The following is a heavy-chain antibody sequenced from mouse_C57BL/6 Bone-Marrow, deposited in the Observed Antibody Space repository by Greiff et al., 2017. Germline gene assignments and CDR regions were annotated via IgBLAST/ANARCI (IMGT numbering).Heavy chain of an antibody. V-gene: IGHV5-6*01. CDR3: ARQGTWFAY. CDR2: ISSGGSYT. Sequence: EVKVVESGGDLVKPGGSLKLSCAASGFTFSSYGMSWVRQTPDKRLEWVATISSGGSYTYYPDSVKGRFTISRDKAKNTLYLQMSSLKSEDTAMYYCARQGTWFAYWGQGTLVTVSA. J-gene: IGHJ3*01. CDR1: GFTFSSYG.